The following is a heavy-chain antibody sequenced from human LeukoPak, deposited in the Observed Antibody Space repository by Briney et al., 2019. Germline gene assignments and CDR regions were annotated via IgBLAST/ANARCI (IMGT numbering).Heavy chain of an antibody. V-gene: IGHV4-34*01. D-gene: IGHD6-19*01. CDR3: ARVAVAGTWIGYYYYYYMDV. J-gene: IGHJ6*03. CDR2: INHSGST. CDR1: GGSFSGYY. Sequence: SETLSLTCAVYGGSFSGYYWSWIRQPPGKGLEWIGEINHSGSTNYNPSLKSRVTISVDTSKNQFPLKLSSVTAADTAVYYRARVAVAGTWIGYYYYYYMDVWGKGTTVTVSS.